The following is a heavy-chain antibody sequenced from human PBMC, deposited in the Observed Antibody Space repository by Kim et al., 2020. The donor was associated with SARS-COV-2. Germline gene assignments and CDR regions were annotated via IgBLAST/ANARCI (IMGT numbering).Heavy chain of an antibody. CDR2: ISYDGSNK. D-gene: IGHD3-16*01. Sequence: GGSLRLSCAASGFTFSSYGMHWVRQAPGKGLEWVAVISYDGSNKYYADSVKGRFTISRDNSKNTLYLQMNSLRAEDTAVYYCAKGGLSWGQGTTVTVSS. V-gene: IGHV3-30*18. CDR3: AKGGLS. J-gene: IGHJ6*02. CDR1: GFTFSSYG.